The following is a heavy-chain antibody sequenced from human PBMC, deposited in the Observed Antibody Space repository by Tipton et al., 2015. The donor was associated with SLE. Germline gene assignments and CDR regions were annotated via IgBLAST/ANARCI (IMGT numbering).Heavy chain of an antibody. V-gene: IGHV4-38-2*02. Sequence: TLSLTCPVSGSSISSGYYWGWIRQPPGKGLEWIGSITYSGTTYYIPSLQSRVTISVDTSKNQLSLKLTSVTAADTAVYYCARGSVVADDFWGQGTLVTVSS. J-gene: IGHJ4*02. CDR1: GSSISSGYY. D-gene: IGHD2-15*01. CDR2: ITYSGTT. CDR3: ARGSVVADDF.